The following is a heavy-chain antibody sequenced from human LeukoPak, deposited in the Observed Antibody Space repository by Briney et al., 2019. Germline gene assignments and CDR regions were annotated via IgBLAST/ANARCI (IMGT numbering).Heavy chain of an antibody. CDR2: IRYDGSNK. Sequence: PGGSLRLSCAASGFTFSSYGMHWVRQAPGKGLEWVAFIRYDGSNKYYADSVKGRFTISRDNSKNTLYLQMNSLRAEDTAVYYCARDNYYGSGSYYIPYYYYYYMDVWGKGTTVTVSS. CDR1: GFTFSSYG. J-gene: IGHJ6*03. CDR3: ARDNYYGSGSYYIPYYYYYYMDV. D-gene: IGHD3-10*01. V-gene: IGHV3-30*02.